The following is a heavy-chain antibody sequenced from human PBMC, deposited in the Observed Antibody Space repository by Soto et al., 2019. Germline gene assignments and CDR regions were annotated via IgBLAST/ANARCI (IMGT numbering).Heavy chain of an antibody. D-gene: IGHD3-10*01. CDR3: AREHHYFGPEIPRFVFDV. CDR2: IDHTGGT. V-gene: IGHV4-34*01. J-gene: IGHJ6*02. Sequence: KSSETLSLTCAVSGGSFNDSYWSWIRQSPGKGLEWIGQIDHTGGTNYNPSLKSRVTTSVDTSKNQFSLKLDSVTAADTAVYFCAREHHYFGPEIPRFVFDVWGQGTTVTVSS. CDR1: GGSFNDSY.